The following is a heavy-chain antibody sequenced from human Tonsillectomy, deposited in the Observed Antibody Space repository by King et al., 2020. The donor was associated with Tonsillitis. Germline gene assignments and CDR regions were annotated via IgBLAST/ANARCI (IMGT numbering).Heavy chain of an antibody. CDR2: INPNSGGT. CDR1: GYTFTGYY. V-gene: IGHV1-2*02. J-gene: IGHJ5*02. Sequence: QLVQSGAEVKKPGASVKVSCKASGYTFTGYYMHWVRQAPGQGLEWMGWINPNSGGTNYAQKFQGRVTMTRDTSISTAYMELSRLRSDDTAVYYCARVGIVVPAAKGIWFDPWGQGTLVTVSS. D-gene: IGHD2-2*01. CDR3: ARVGIVVPAAKGIWFDP.